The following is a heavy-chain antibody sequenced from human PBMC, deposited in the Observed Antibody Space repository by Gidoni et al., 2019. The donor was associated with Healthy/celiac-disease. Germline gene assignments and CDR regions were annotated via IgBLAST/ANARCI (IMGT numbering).Heavy chain of an antibody. V-gene: IGHV4-59*01. CDR2: IYYSGST. J-gene: IGHJ5*02. Sequence: QVQLQESGPGLVKPSETLSLPCTVSGGSISSYYWSWIRQPPGKGLEWIGYIYYSGSTNYNPSLKSRVTISVDTSKNQFSLKLSSVTAADTAVYYCARDRIYNWFDPWGQGTLVTVSS. D-gene: IGHD2-15*01. CDR1: GGSISSYY. CDR3: ARDRIYNWFDP.